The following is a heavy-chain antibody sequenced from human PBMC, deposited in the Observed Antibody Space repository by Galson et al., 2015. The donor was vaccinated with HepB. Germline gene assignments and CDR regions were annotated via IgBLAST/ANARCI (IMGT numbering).Heavy chain of an antibody. Sequence: SLRLSCAVSGFNFNIYWMTWVRQAPGKGLEWVANIKQDGSEKNYVESVKGRFTISRDNVKNSLYLQMNTLRAEDTAVYYCARGLSASYWGQGTLVTVSS. CDR1: GFNFNIYW. CDR2: IKQDGSEK. J-gene: IGHJ4*02. D-gene: IGHD3-16*01. V-gene: IGHV3-7*01. CDR3: ARGLSASY.